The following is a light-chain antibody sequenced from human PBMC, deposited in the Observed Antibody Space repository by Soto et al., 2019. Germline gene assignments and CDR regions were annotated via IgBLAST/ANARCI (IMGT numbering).Light chain of an antibody. V-gene: IGKV3-11*01. Sequence: LSWLPGARALLSCRASQSVSRYLAWYQQKPGQAPRLLIHDASNRATGIQARFSGSGSGTDFTLTISSLEPEDFAVYYFQQRSDWTGQTFGGVSKADVK. CDR2: DAS. J-gene: IGKJ4*01. CDR1: QSVSRY. CDR3: QQRSDWTGQT.